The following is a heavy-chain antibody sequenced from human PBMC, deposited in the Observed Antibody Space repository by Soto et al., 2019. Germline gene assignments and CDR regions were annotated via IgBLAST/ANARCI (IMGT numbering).Heavy chain of an antibody. CDR1: GGSISSYY. J-gene: IGHJ5*02. D-gene: IGHD3-10*01. CDR3: ARVPISSRIPMVRGVTWFDP. Sequence: SETLSLTCPVSGGSISSYYWSWIRQPPGKGLEWIGYIYYSGSTNYNPSLKSRVTISVDTSKNQFSLKLSSVTAADTAVYYCARVPISSRIPMVRGVTWFDPRGQGTRVTLS. CDR2: IYYSGST. V-gene: IGHV4-59*01.